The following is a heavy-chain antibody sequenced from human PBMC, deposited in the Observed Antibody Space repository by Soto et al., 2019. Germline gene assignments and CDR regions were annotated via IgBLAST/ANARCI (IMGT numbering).Heavy chain of an antibody. CDR3: ARDHRGGTEAFDI. V-gene: IGHV1-18*01. CDR1: GYTFTSFG. D-gene: IGHD2-15*01. J-gene: IGHJ3*02. Sequence: QVQLVQSGAEVKKPGASVKVSCKASGYTFTSFGSSWVRQAPGQGLEWMGWISAYNGNTNYAENLQGRVPMTTDTSTSTAYMELRSLRSDDTAVYYCARDHRGGTEAFDIWGQGTMVTVSS. CDR2: ISAYNGNT.